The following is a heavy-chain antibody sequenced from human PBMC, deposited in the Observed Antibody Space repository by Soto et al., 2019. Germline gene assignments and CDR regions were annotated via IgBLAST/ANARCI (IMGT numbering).Heavy chain of an antibody. CDR2: IHPGDSDT. J-gene: IGHJ6*03. D-gene: IGHD3-10*01. CDR1: GYSFTSYW. Sequence: PGESLKISCKGSGYSFTSYWIGWVRQMPGKGLEWMGIIHPGDSDTRYSPSFQGQVTISADKSISTAYLQWSSLKASDTAMYYCARQSYGSGSYYNVPYYYYMDVWGKGTTVTVSS. V-gene: IGHV5-51*01. CDR3: ARQSYGSGSYYNVPYYYYMDV.